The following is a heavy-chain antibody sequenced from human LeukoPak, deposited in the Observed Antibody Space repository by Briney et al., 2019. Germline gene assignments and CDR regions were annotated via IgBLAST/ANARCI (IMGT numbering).Heavy chain of an antibody. Sequence: GGSLRLPCAASGFTLDDYAMHWVRQAPGKGLEWVSGISWNSGSIGYADSVKGRFTISRDNAKNSLYLQMNSLRAEDMALYYCARIAAAGIYYFDYWGQGTLVTVSS. CDR3: ARIAAAGIYYFDY. V-gene: IGHV3-9*03. D-gene: IGHD6-13*01. J-gene: IGHJ4*02. CDR2: ISWNSGSI. CDR1: GFTLDDYA.